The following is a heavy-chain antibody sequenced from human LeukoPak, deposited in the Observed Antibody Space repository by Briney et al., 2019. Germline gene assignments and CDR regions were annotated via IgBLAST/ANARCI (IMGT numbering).Heavy chain of an antibody. D-gene: IGHD1-26*01. CDR3: AKGASGSYYDPFDY. CDR1: GFTFDDYA. CDR2: ISWNSGSI. V-gene: IGHV3-9*01. Sequence: PGGSLSLSCAASGFTFDDYAMPWVRQAPGKGLEWVSGISWNSGSIGYADSVKGRFTISRDNAKNSLYLQMNSLRAEDTALYYCAKGASGSYYDPFDYWGQGTLVTVSS. J-gene: IGHJ4*02.